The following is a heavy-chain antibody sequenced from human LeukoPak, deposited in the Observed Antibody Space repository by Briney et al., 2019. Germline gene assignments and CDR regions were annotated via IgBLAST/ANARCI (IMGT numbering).Heavy chain of an antibody. Sequence: GASVKVSCKASGGTFSSYAISWVRQAPGQGLEWMGRIIPILGIANYAQKFQGRVTITADKSTSTAYMELSSLRSEDTAVYYCARGQSGYYYPGAFDIWGQGTMVTVSS. CDR3: ARGQSGYYYPGAFDI. CDR1: GGTFSSYA. J-gene: IGHJ3*02. V-gene: IGHV1-69*04. CDR2: IIPILGIA. D-gene: IGHD3-22*01.